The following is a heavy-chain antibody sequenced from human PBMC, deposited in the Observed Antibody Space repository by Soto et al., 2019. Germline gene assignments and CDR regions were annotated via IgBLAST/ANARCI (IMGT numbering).Heavy chain of an antibody. CDR3: ARELITMVREINWFDP. Sequence: ASVKVSCKASGYTFTGYYMHWVRQAPGQGLEWMGWINPNSGGTNYAQKFQGRVTMTRDTSISTAYMELSRLRSDDTAVYYRARELITMVREINWFDPWGQGTLVTVSS. CDR2: INPNSGGT. V-gene: IGHV1-2*02. D-gene: IGHD3-10*01. J-gene: IGHJ5*02. CDR1: GYTFTGYY.